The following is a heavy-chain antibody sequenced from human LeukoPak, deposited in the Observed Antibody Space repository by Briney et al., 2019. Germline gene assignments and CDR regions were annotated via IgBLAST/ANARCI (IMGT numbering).Heavy chain of an antibody. CDR1: GGTFSSYA. D-gene: IGHD2-21*02. V-gene: IGHV1-69*13. CDR2: IIPIFGTA. Sequence: SVKVSCTASGGTFSSYAISWVRQAPGQGLEWMGGIIPIFGTANYAQKFQGRVTITADESTSTAYMELSSLRSEDTAVYYCARDPAYCGGDCYPGWFDPWGQGTLVTVSS. CDR3: ARDPAYCGGDCYPGWFDP. J-gene: IGHJ5*02.